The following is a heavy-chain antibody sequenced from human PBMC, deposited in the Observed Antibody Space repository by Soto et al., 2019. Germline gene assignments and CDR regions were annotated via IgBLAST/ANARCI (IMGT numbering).Heavy chain of an antibody. J-gene: IGHJ6*02. CDR2: IIPLFGTT. V-gene: IGHV1-69*01. Sequence: QVQVVQSGVEVRRPGSSVNVSCKASGDTFKNCVISWVRQAPGQGLEWMGGIIPLFGTTDFAQRFQGRLTSTTDGSTTTAYMELSRLRSEDTATYYCAAELGFGKLSVVWGQGTTVIVYS. CDR3: AAELGFGKLSVV. CDR1: GDTFKNCV. D-gene: IGHD3-10*01.